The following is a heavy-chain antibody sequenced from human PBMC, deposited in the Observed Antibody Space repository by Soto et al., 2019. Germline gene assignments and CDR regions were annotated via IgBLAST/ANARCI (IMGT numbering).Heavy chain of an antibody. Sequence: QVQLVESGGGVVQPGRSLRLSCEASGFTFSTYGIHWVRQAPGKGLEWVAAISYNGGNIHYADSVKGRFTISRDNSKNTVYVEMNSLSVEDTAVFYCARDHGGSYYSWHFDLWGRGTPVSVSS. V-gene: IGHV3-30*03. CDR1: GFTFSTYG. J-gene: IGHJ2*01. CDR3: ARDHGGSYYSWHFDL. CDR2: ISYNGGNI. D-gene: IGHD1-26*01.